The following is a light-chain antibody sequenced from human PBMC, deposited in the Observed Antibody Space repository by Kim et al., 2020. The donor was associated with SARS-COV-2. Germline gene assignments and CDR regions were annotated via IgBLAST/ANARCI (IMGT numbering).Light chain of an antibody. J-gene: IGKJ1*01. CDR3: QQYNNWPLT. CDR1: QSVGSN. Sequence: EVVMTQSPATQSVSPGERATLSCRASQSVGSNLAWYQQKPGQAPRLLIYDASTRATGIPARFSGSWSGTEFTLTISSLQSEDFVVYFCQQYNNWPLTFGRGTKVDIK. CDR2: DAS. V-gene: IGKV3-15*01.